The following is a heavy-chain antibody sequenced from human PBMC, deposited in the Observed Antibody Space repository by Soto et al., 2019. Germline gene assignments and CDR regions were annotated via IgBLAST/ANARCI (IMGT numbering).Heavy chain of an antibody. D-gene: IGHD6-13*01. Sequence: QVQLVESGGGVVQPGRSLRLSCAASGFTFSSYGMHWVRQAPGKGLEWVAVIWYDGSNKYYADSVKGRFTISRDNSKNTLYLQMNSRRAEYTAVYYCARVGRAAGTKYYYYYYGMDVWCQGTTVTVSS. CDR3: ARVGRAAGTKYYYYYYGMDV. CDR2: IWYDGSNK. J-gene: IGHJ6*02. CDR1: GFTFSSYG. V-gene: IGHV3-33*01.